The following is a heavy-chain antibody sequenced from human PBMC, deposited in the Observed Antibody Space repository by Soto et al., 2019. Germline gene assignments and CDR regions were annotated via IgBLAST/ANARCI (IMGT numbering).Heavy chain of an antibody. Sequence: EVQLVESGGGLVQPGGSLRLSCEASGFTFRNYDMHWVRQGTGKGLEWVSGISAAGDPDYADSVEGRFTISGENAQNSFFLRRNSLRVGDSAVYYCARTDRDFYGLDVWGQRTTVIVSS. V-gene: IGHV3-13*05. CDR1: GFTFRNYD. J-gene: IGHJ6*02. CDR3: ARTDRDFYGLDV. CDR2: ISAAGDP.